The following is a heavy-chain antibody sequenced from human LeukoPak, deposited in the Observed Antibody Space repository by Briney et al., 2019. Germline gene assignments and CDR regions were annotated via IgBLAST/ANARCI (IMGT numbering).Heavy chain of an antibody. V-gene: IGHV4-31*03. CDR1: GGSISSGGYY. CDR2: IYYSGST. Sequence: ASETLSLTCTVSGGSISSGGYYWSWICQHPGTGLEWIGYIYYSGSTYYNPSLKSRVTISVDTSKNQFSLKLSSVTAADTAVYYCARDSSGYYFVSFGVDYWGQGTLVTVSS. J-gene: IGHJ4*02. CDR3: ARDSSGYYFVSFGVDY. D-gene: IGHD3-22*01.